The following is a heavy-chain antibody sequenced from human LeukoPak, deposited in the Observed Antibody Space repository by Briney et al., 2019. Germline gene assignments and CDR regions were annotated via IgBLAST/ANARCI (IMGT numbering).Heavy chain of an antibody. Sequence: GGSLRLSCAASGFTFSSYWMHWVRQAPGKGLVWVSRINSDGISTTYADSVKGRFTISRDNAKNSLYLQMNSLRAEDTAVYYCARDRRYGYYFDYWGQGILVTVSS. CDR3: ARDRRYGYYFDY. CDR2: INSDGIST. CDR1: GFTFSSYW. V-gene: IGHV3-74*01. J-gene: IGHJ4*02. D-gene: IGHD5-18*01.